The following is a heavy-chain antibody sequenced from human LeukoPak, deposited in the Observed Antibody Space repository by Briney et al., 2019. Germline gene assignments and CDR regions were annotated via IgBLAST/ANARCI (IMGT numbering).Heavy chain of an antibody. CDR2: IKQDGSEK. D-gene: IGHD3-22*01. J-gene: IGHJ5*02. V-gene: IGHV3-7*01. Sequence: GGSLRLSCAASGFTFSSYWMSWVRQAPGKGLEWVANIKQDGSEKYYVDSVKGRFTISRDNAKNSLYLQMNSLRAEDTAVYYCXSAFKYYYDSSGYYFWSWGQGTLVTVSS. CDR1: GFTFSSYW. CDR3: XSAFKYYYDSSGYYFWS.